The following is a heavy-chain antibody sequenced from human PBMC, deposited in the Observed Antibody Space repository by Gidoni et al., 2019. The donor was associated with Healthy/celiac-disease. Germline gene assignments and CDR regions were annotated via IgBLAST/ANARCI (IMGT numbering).Heavy chain of an antibody. V-gene: IGHV3-30-3*01. CDR3: ARDLSPGIAAAADLYYYYGMDV. CDR2: ISYDGSNK. J-gene: IGHJ6*02. Sequence: QVQLVESGGGVVQPGRSLRLSGATSGFTFSSYAMHWVRQAPGKGLEWLAVISYDGSNKYSADSVKGRFTISRDNSKNTLYLQMNSLRAEDTAVYYCARDLSPGIAAAADLYYYYGMDVWGQGTTVTVS. CDR1: GFTFSSYA. D-gene: IGHD6-13*01.